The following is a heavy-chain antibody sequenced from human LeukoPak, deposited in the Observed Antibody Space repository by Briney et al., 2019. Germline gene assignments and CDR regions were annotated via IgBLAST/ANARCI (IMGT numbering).Heavy chain of an antibody. V-gene: IGHV4-39*07. CDR1: GGSISSSSYY. D-gene: IGHD3-22*01. Sequence: SETLSLTCTVSGGSISSSSYYWGWIRQPPGKGLEWIGSIYYSGSTYYNPSLKSRVTISVDTSKNQFSLKLSSVTAADTAVYYCARDSSGYFVFEYWGQGTLVTVSS. J-gene: IGHJ4*02. CDR3: ARDSSGYFVFEY. CDR2: IYYSGST.